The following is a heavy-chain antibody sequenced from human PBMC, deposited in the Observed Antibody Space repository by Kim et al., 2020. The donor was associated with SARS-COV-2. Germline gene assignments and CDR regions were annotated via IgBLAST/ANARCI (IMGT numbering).Heavy chain of an antibody. J-gene: IGHJ6*03. V-gene: IGHV4-59*01. CDR1: GGSINNYY. CDR2: IYYSGST. Sequence: SETLSLTCTVSGGSINNYYWSWIRQPPGKGLEWIGYIYYSGSTSYNPSLKSRVTISVDTSKNQFSLKLSSVTAADTAVYYCARALGPWGIYYYYYMDVWGKGTTVTVSS. CDR3: ARALGPWGIYYYYYMDV. D-gene: IGHD3-16*01.